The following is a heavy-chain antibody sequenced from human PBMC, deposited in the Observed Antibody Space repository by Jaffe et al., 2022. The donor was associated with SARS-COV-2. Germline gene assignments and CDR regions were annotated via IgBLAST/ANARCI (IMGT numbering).Heavy chain of an antibody. CDR2: IFPGDSDT. Sequence: EVQLVQSGAEVKKPGESLKISCKGSGYSFPSYWISWVRQMPGRGLEWMGIIFPGDSDTRYSPSFQGQVNISVDKSINTAYLQWSSLKASDTAIYYCARDVASDYWGQGTLVTVSS. CDR1: GYSFPSYW. J-gene: IGHJ4*02. V-gene: IGHV5-51*01. CDR3: ARDVASDY.